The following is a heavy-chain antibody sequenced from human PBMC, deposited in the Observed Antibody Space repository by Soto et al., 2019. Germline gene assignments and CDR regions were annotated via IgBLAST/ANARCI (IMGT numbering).Heavy chain of an antibody. CDR3: ARAVVKIVGVVISHFDY. Sequence: DSVKVSCKASGYTFNNYAMHWVRQAPGQRLEWMGWINAGNGNTKFSQKFQGRVTITRDTSASTVYMELSSLRSEDTAVYYCARAVVKIVGVVISHFDYWG. CDR2: INAGNGNT. CDR1: GYTFNNYA. D-gene: IGHD3-3*01. V-gene: IGHV1-3*01. J-gene: IGHJ4*01.